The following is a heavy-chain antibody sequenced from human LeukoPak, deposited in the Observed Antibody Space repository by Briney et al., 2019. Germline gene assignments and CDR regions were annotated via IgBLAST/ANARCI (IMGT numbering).Heavy chain of an antibody. Sequence: SQTLPLTCAVSGDSFSSNSATWNWVRQSPSRGLEWLGRTYLRSKWYNDYAVSVKSRITINPDTSKNQFSLQLNSVTPEDTAVYYCARDSSGGGGLDCWGQGTLVTVSS. V-gene: IGHV6-1*01. D-gene: IGHD3-16*01. J-gene: IGHJ4*02. CDR2: TYLRSKWYN. CDR3: ARDSSGGGGLDC. CDR1: GDSFSSNSAT.